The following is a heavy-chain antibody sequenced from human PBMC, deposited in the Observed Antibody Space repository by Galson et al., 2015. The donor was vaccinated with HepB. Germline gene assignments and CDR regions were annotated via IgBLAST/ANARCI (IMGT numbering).Heavy chain of an antibody. CDR3: ARDSWSGYYNYYYYGMDV. J-gene: IGHJ6*02. CDR2: ISSSSSYT. V-gene: IGHV3-11*06. CDR1: GFTFSDYY. Sequence: SLRLSCAASGFTFSDYYMSWIRQAPGKGLEWVSYISSSSSYTNYADSVKGRFTISRDNAKNSLYLQMNSLRAEDTAVYYCARDSWSGYYNYYYYGMDVWRQGTTLTVPS. D-gene: IGHD3-3*01.